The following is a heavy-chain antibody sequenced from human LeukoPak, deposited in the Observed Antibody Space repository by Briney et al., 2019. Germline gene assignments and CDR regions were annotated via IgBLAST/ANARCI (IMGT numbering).Heavy chain of an antibody. D-gene: IGHD3-22*01. V-gene: IGHV4-34*01. Sequence: PSETLSLTCAVYGGSFSGYYWSWIRQPPGKGLEWIGEIKHSGSTNYNPSLKSRVTISVDTSKNQFSLKLSSVTAADTAVYYCARDQNYYDSSGYYYPVVDYWGQGTLVTVSS. CDR3: ARDQNYYDSSGYYYPVVDY. J-gene: IGHJ4*02. CDR1: GGSFSGYY. CDR2: IKHSGST.